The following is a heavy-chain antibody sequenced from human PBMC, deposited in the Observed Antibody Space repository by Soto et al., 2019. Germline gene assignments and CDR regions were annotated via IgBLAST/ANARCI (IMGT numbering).Heavy chain of an antibody. CDR2: TYYRSKWYN. J-gene: IGHJ5*02. CDR1: GDSVSSNSAA. CDR3: ASTSYSSSSEVGWFDP. Sequence: QSQTLSLTCAISGDSVSSNSAAWNWIRQSPSRGLEWLGRTYYRSKWYNDYAVSVKSRITINPDTSKNQFSLQLNSVTPEDTAVYYCASTSYSSSSEVGWFDPWGQGTLVTVSS. D-gene: IGHD6-6*01. V-gene: IGHV6-1*01.